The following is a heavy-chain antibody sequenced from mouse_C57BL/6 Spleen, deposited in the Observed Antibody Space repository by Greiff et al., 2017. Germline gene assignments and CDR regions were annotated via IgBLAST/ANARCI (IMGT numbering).Heavy chain of an antibody. CDR2: ISSGGDYI. CDR1: GFTFSSYA. V-gene: IGHV5-9-1*02. Sequence: EVQGVESGEGLVKPGGSLKLSCAASGFTFSSYAMSWVRQTPEKRLEWVAYISSGGDYIYYADTVKGRFTISRDNARNTLYLQMSSLKSEDTAMYYCTRGGNYAYFDCWGQGTTLTVSS. J-gene: IGHJ2*01. D-gene: IGHD2-1*01. CDR3: TRGGNYAYFDC.